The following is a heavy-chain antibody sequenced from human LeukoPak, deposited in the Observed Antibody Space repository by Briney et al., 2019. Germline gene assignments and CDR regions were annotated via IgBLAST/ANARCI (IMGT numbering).Heavy chain of an antibody. CDR3: ATLSLNAFDI. V-gene: IGHV4-31*03. CDR1: GGSISSGGYY. D-gene: IGHD2-8*01. Sequence: SETLSLTCTVSGGSISSGGYYWSWIRQHPGKGLEWIGSIYYRGSTNHNASLKSRVSISVDTSKNQFSLKLSSVTAADTAVYYCATLSLNAFDIWGQGTMVTVSS. J-gene: IGHJ3*02. CDR2: IYYRGST.